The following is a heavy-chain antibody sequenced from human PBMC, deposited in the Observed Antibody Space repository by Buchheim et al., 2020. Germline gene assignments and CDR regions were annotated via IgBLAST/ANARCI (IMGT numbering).Heavy chain of an antibody. Sequence: EVQLLESGGGLVQPGGSLRLSCAASGFTFSTYAMSWVRQAPGKGLEWVSGIGGSGGNTFYAASVRGRFTIPRDNSKNTLYLQMNSLRAEDTAVYYCAKEADCSGTTCYPGHLTNWLDPWGQGTL. CDR1: GFTFSTYA. V-gene: IGHV3-23*01. D-gene: IGHD2-2*01. J-gene: IGHJ5*02. CDR2: IGGSGGNT. CDR3: AKEADCSGTTCYPGHLTNWLDP.